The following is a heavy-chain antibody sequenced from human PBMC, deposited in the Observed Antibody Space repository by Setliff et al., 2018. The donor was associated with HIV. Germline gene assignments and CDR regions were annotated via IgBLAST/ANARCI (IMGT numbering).Heavy chain of an antibody. J-gene: IGHJ3*02. D-gene: IGHD3-10*01. CDR3: AKDLGVLDAFDI. CDR2: IWYDGSNK. V-gene: IGHV3-33*06. CDR1: GFTFSSYG. Sequence: LRLSCAASGFTFSSYGMHWVRQAPGKGLEWVAVIWYDGSNKYYADSVKGRFTISRDNSKNTLYLQMNSLRAEDTAVYYCAKDLGVLDAFDIWGQGTMVTVSS.